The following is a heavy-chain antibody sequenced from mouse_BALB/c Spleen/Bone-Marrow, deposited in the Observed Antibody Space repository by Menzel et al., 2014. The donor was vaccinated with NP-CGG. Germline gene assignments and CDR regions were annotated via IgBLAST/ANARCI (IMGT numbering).Heavy chain of an antibody. V-gene: IGHV1-15*01. CDR1: GYTFTDYE. D-gene: IGHD3-2*01. Sequence: QVQLQQSGAELVRPGASVTLSCKASGYTFTDYEMHWLKQTPVHGLEWIGAIDPETGGTAYNQKFKGRATQTTDKSSSTAYMELRSLTSEDSAVYYCTRLDSSGYGAYWGQGTLVTVSA. CDR3: TRLDSSGYGAY. J-gene: IGHJ3*01. CDR2: IDPETGGT.